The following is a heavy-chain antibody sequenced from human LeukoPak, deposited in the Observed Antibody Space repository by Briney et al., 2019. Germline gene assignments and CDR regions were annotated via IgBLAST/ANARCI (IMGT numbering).Heavy chain of an antibody. CDR1: GGSFNGYY. Sequence: PSETLSLTCAVYGGSFNGYYWSWIRQPPGKGLEWIGEINHSGRTYYNPSLKSRVTISVDTSKNQFSLKLSSVTAADTAVYYCARVRQGGSSWYRPYYYYYMDVWGKGTTVTVSS. CDR2: INHSGRT. J-gene: IGHJ6*03. V-gene: IGHV4-34*01. D-gene: IGHD6-13*01. CDR3: ARVRQGGSSWYRPYYYYYMDV.